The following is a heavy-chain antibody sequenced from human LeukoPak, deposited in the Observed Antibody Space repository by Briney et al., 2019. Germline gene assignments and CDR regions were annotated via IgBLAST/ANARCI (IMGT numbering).Heavy chain of an antibody. CDR3: AREGSSRRSGDDY. V-gene: IGHV1-8*01. CDR2: MNLNSGNT. Sequence: ASVKVSCKASGYTFTSYDINWVRQATGQGLEWMGWMNLNSGNTGYAHKFQGRVTMTRNTSISTAYMELSSMRSEDTAVYYCAREGSSRRSGDDYWGQGTLVTVSS. D-gene: IGHD6-13*01. CDR1: GYTFTSYD. J-gene: IGHJ4*02.